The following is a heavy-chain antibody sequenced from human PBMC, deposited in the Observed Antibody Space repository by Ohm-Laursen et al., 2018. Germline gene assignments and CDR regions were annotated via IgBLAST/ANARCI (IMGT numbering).Heavy chain of an antibody. V-gene: IGHV3-33*01. J-gene: IGHJ4*02. CDR2: IWFDGSNA. CDR1: GFTFSSYG. CDR3: ARGNGHSYSYLDY. D-gene: IGHD5-18*01. Sequence: SLRLSCAASGFTFSSYGIHWVRQAPGRGLEWVAVIWFDGSNAFYGDSVKGRFTISRDNSKNTQYLQMNSLRGEDTAVYFCARGNGHSYSYLDYWGQGTLVTVSS.